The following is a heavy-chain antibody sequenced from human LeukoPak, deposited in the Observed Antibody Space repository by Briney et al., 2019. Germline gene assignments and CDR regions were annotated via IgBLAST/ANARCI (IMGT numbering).Heavy chain of an antibody. J-gene: IGHJ1*01. Sequence: SETLSLTCTVSGYSISSGYYWGWVRLPPGKGLEWIGSLYHSGSTYYNPSLKSRVTISVDTSKNQFSLKLSSVTAADTAVYYCVREGSVWGSSALEPPKYFQHWGQGTLVTVSS. D-gene: IGHD3-16*01. CDR3: VREGSVWGSSALEPPKYFQH. CDR1: GYSISSGYY. V-gene: IGHV4-38-2*02. CDR2: LYHSGST.